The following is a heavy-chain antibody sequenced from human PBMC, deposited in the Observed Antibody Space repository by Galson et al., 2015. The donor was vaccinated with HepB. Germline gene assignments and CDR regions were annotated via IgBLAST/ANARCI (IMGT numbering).Heavy chain of an antibody. D-gene: IGHD4-17*01. J-gene: IGHJ3*01. CDR1: GGSISSGSYY. Sequence: TLSLTCTVSGGSISSGSYYWSWIRQHPGKGLEWIGYIHYSGSTYYNPSLKSRVTISVDTAKNQFSLKVNSVTAADTAVYYCARENGDYRHAFDFWGQGTMVTVSS. V-gene: IGHV4-31*03. CDR3: ARENGDYRHAFDF. CDR2: IHYSGST.